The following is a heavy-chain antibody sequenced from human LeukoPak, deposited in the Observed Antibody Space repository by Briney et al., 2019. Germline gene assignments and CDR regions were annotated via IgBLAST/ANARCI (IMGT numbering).Heavy chain of an antibody. D-gene: IGHD6-19*01. CDR3: AREYSSGWYPNLDY. Sequence: SVKVSCKASGGTFSSYAISWVRQAPGQGLEWMGGIIPIFGTANYAQKFQVRVTITADESTSTAYMELSSLRSEDTAVYYCAREYSSGWYPNLDYWGQGTLVTVSS. CDR1: GGTFSSYA. CDR2: IIPIFGTA. V-gene: IGHV1-69*13. J-gene: IGHJ4*02.